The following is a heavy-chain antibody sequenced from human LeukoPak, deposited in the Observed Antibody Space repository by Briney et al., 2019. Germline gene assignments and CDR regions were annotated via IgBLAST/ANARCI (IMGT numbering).Heavy chain of an antibody. J-gene: IGHJ4*02. CDR2: IKSKIDGGTI. CDR3: TSGTGYTDHDY. CDR1: GFTFSSAW. D-gene: IGHD5-12*01. V-gene: IGHV3-15*01. Sequence: PGGSLRLSCAASGFTFSSAWMSWVRQAPGKGLEWVGRIKSKIDGGTIDYAAPVKGRFIVSRDDSEDTLYLEMNSLKTEYTAVYYCTSGTGYTDHDYWGQGTLVTVSS.